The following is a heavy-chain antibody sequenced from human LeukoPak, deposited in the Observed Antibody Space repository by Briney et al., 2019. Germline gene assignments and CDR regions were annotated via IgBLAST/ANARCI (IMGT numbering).Heavy chain of an antibody. CDR3: ARVPIYGSGSFYFDY. CDR1: GGPISSGSYY. Sequence: SETLSLTCTVSGGPISSGSYYWSWIRQPAGKGLEWIGRIYTSGSTNYNPSLKSRVTTSVDTSKNQFSLKLSSVTAADTAVYYCARVPIYGSGSFYFDYWGQGTLVTVSS. V-gene: IGHV4-61*02. D-gene: IGHD3-10*01. J-gene: IGHJ4*02. CDR2: IYTSGST.